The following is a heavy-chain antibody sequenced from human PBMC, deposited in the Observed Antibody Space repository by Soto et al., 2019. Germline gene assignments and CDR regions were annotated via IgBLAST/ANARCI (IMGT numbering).Heavy chain of an antibody. J-gene: IGHJ6*02. CDR1: GGSISSYY. V-gene: IGHV4-59*01. CDR2: IYYSGST. D-gene: IGHD6-19*01. CDR3: ARDFAVAGQDYYYGMDV. Sequence: SETLSLTCTVSGGSISSYYWSWIRQPPGKGLEWIGYIYYSGSTNYNPSLKSRVTISVDTSKNQFSLKLSSVTAADTAVYYCARDFAVAGQDYYYGMDVWGQGTTVTVSS.